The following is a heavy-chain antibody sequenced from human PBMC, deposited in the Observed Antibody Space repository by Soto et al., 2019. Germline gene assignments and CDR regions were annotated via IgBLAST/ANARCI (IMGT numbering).Heavy chain of an antibody. CDR1: GFTVSSNY. V-gene: IGHV3-53*05. CDR2: IYSGSSA. Sequence: PGGSLRLSCAASGFTVSSNYMSWVRQAPGKGLEWVSVIYSGSSAYYADSVKGRFTISRDTSKNQFSLKLSSVTAADTAVYYCARELTKGNWFDPWGQGTLVTVSS. J-gene: IGHJ5*02. CDR3: ARELTKGNWFDP.